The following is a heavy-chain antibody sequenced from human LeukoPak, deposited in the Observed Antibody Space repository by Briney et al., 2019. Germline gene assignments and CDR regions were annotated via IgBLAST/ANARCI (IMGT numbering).Heavy chain of an antibody. V-gene: IGHV1-8*01. D-gene: IGHD3-9*01. Sequence: ASVKVSCKASGYTFTSYDINWVRQATGQGLEWMGWMNPNSGNTGYAQKSQGRVTKTRNTSISTAYMELSSLRSEDTAVYYCAREYDILTGTDYWGQGTLVTVSS. J-gene: IGHJ4*02. CDR2: MNPNSGNT. CDR3: AREYDILTGTDY. CDR1: GYTFTSYD.